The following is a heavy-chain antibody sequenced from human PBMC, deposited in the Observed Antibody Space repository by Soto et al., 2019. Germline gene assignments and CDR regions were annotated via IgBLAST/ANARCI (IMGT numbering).Heavy chain of an antibody. CDR1: GFTFDNFA. D-gene: IGHD3-22*01. V-gene: IGHV3-23*01. J-gene: IGHJ4*02. Sequence: EVRLLESGGGLEQPGGSLRLSCTTSGFTFDNFAMSWVRQVPGRGLEWVSAISGGGGGTYYADSVKGRFIISRDNSKNAMFLQVNGLRTEDTAIYYCAKGVHYDSSGGLDCWGQGTLVTVSS. CDR2: ISGGGGGT. CDR3: AKGVHYDSSGGLDC.